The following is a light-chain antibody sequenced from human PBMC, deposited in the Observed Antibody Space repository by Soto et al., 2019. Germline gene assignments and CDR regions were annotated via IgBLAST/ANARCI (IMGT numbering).Light chain of an antibody. CDR1: NSNVGGYNF. Sequence: QSALTQPASVSGSPGQSITISCTGTNSNVGGYNFVSWYQQHPDKAPKVIIYEGSKRPSGVSNRFSGSKSGNTASLTIYGLQAGDEADYYCCSYAGSSTYVFGTGTKV. CDR2: EGS. V-gene: IGLV2-23*01. CDR3: CSYAGSSTYV. J-gene: IGLJ1*01.